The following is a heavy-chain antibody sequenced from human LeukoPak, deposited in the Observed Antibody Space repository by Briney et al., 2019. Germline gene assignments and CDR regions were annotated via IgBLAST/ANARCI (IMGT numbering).Heavy chain of an antibody. CDR1: GFTFSRFS. V-gene: IGHV3-48*01. CDR2: ISISSATI. J-gene: IGHJ4*02. D-gene: IGHD3-22*01. CDR3: ARAPQNYYDSSGFSL. Sequence: RAGGSLRLSCAASGFTFSRFSMNWVRQAPGKGLGWISYISISSATIYYADSVKGRFTISRDNPNNSLYLQMNSLRPEDTAVYYCARAPQNYYDSSGFSLWGQGTLVTVSS.